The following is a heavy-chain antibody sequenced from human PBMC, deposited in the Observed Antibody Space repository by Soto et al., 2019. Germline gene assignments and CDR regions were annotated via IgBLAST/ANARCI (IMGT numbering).Heavy chain of an antibody. CDR2: ISSSGSTI. V-gene: IGHV3-11*01. D-gene: IGHD3-3*01. Sequence: PGGSLRLSCAASGFTFSDYCMSWIREAPGKGLEWVSYISSSGSTIYYADSVKGRFTISRDNARNSLYLQMHGLRAEDTAVYYCARVGTIFGVVIPAAGMDVWGQGPPITVSS. CDR3: ARVGTIFGVVIPAAGMDV. CDR1: GFTFSDYC. J-gene: IGHJ6*02.